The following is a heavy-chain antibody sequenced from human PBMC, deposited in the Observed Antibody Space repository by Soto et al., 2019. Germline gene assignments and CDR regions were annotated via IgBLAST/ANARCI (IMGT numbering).Heavy chain of an antibody. V-gene: IGHV5-51*01. CDR2: IYPGDSET. D-gene: IGHD5-12*01. J-gene: IGHJ4*02. CDR1: GYDFTRTW. Sequence: ESRKISCKGSGYDFTRTWIGWVRQLPGKGLDWMGIIYPGDSETRYSPSFQGQVTISADKSISTAYLQWSSLKTSDTAMYYCARLVGGYDSYFDRWGEGTRVTVSS. CDR3: ARLVGGYDSYFDR.